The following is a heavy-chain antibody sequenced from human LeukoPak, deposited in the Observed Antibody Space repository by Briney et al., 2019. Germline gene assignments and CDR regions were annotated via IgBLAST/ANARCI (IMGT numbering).Heavy chain of an antibody. J-gene: IGHJ4*02. V-gene: IGHV1-46*01. D-gene: IGHD2-15*01. CDR3: ARDFGHSSYSSGGSCYPEVDY. Sequence: ASVKVSCKASGYTFTSYYMHWVRQAPGQGLEWMGIINTSGGSTSYAQKFQGRVTMTRARSTSTVYMELSSLRSEDTAVYYCARDFGHSSYSSGGSCYPEVDYWGQGTLVTVSS. CDR1: GYTFTSYY. CDR2: INTSGGST.